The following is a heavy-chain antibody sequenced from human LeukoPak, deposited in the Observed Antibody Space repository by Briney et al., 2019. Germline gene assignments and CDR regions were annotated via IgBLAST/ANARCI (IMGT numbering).Heavy chain of an antibody. CDR3: ARDDVDTAMPDYYYYYMDV. CDR1: GYTFTNYG. V-gene: IGHV1-18*04. CDR2: ISAYNGNI. J-gene: IGHJ6*03. D-gene: IGHD5-18*01. Sequence: ASVKVSCATIGYTFTNYGISWVRQAPGQGLEWMGWISAYNGNINFAQKFQGRVTMTRDTSTSTVYMELNSLRSDDTAVYYCARDDVDTAMPDYYYYYMDVWGKGTTVTVSS.